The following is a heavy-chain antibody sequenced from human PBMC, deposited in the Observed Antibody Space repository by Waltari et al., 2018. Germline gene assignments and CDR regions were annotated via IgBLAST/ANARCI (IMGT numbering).Heavy chain of an antibody. CDR1: AASLSRGAFC. CDR2: ICYRWRT. V-gene: IGHV4-30-4*08. CDR3: ARAVSIDRIVVVTHVDY. J-gene: IGHJ4*02. Sequence: QVQLQVSGPGLVKRAPTLALTCAVSAASLSRGAFCWTWVRQPPGKGLAWIGYICYRWRTYYNPSLTSRLGMSVDTSKIQFSMNRTSVTAADTAMYYCARAVSIDRIVVVTHVDYGGQGTLGTVSS. D-gene: IGHD3-22*01.